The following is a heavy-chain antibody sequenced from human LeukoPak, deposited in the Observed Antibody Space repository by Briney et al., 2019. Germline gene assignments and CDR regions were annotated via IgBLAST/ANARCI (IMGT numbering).Heavy chain of an antibody. V-gene: IGHV3-74*01. CDR2: INTDGSST. Sequence: GGSLRLSCAASGFTFSSYWMHWVRQAPGKGLVWVSRINTDGSSTSYADSVKGRFTISRDNAKNTLYLQMNSLRAEDTAVYYCSYSSGWYSDYWGQGTLVTVSS. CDR1: GFTFSSYW. CDR3: SYSSGWYSDY. J-gene: IGHJ4*02. D-gene: IGHD6-19*01.